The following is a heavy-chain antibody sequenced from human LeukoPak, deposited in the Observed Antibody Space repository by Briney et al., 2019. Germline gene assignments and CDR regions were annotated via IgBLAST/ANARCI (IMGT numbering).Heavy chain of an antibody. CDR1: GFTFSNYN. J-gene: IGHJ4*02. V-gene: IGHV3-21*04. Sequence: GGSLRLSCAASGFTFSNYNMNWVRQAPGKGLEWVSSITRSSIYIYYADSVKGRFTISRDNAKNSLYLQMNSLRAEDTAVYYCAKDGYSSSWYVGYFDYWGQGTLVTVSS. D-gene: IGHD6-13*01. CDR3: AKDGYSSSWYVGYFDY. CDR2: ITRSSIYI.